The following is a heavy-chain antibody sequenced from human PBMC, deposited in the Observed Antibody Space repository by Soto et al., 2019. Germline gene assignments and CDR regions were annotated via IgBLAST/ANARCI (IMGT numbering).Heavy chain of an antibody. J-gene: IGHJ6*02. Sequence: ASVKVSCKASGYTFTSYGISWVRQAPGQGLEWMGWISAYNGNTNYAQKLQGRVTMTTDTSTSTAYMELRSLRSDDTAVYYCARGFAEQWRGGYYYYGMDVWGQGTTVTVSS. CDR1: GYTFTSYG. CDR3: ARGFAEQWRGGYYYYGMDV. V-gene: IGHV1-18*01. CDR2: ISAYNGNT. D-gene: IGHD6-19*01.